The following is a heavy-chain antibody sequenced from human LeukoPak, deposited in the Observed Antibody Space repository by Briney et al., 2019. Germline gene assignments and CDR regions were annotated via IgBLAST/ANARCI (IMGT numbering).Heavy chain of an antibody. CDR3: ARRDCDSIKCRGSNWFDP. CDR2: ISKNGNTI. D-gene: IGHD3-22*01. J-gene: IGHJ5*02. CDR1: GFTFSDYS. V-gene: IGHV3-48*01. Sequence: GGSLRLSCAASGFTFSDYSMNWVRQAPGKGLEWVSYISKNGNTIYYADSVKGRLTISRDNAKKSLYLQMNNLRAEDTAVYYCARRDCDSIKCRGSNWFDPWGQGTLVSVSS.